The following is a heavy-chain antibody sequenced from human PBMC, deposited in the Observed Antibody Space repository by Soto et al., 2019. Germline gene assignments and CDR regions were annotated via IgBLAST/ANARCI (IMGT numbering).Heavy chain of an antibody. J-gene: IGHJ4*02. D-gene: IGHD2-15*01. V-gene: IGHV1-2*02. CDR2: INPSSDAT. CDR3: VRGLRWRDLDY. Sequence: ASVKVSCKASGYTSIDYFIHWVRQAPGQGLEWMGCINPSSDATDYSQKFRGRVTMARDTSIGTASRELSRLRSDDNAVYYCVRGLRWRDLDYWGQGTPVTVSS. CDR1: GYTSIDYF.